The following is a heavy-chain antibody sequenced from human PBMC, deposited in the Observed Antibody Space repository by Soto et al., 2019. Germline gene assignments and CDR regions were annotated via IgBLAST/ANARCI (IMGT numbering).Heavy chain of an antibody. CDR2: IYYSGST. Sequence: SETLSLTCTVSGGSISSSSYYWGWIRQPPGKGLEWIGSIYYSGSTYYNPSLKSRVTISVDTSKNQFSLKLSSVTAADTAVYYCAGVVPAAMEYYFDYWGQGTLVTVSS. J-gene: IGHJ4*02. D-gene: IGHD2-2*01. V-gene: IGHV4-39*01. CDR3: AGVVPAAMEYYFDY. CDR1: GGSISSSSYY.